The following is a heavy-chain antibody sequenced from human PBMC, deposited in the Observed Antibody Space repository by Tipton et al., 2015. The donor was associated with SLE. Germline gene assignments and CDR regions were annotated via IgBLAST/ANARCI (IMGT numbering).Heavy chain of an antibody. Sequence: TLSLTCTVSGGSISSYYWSWIRQPPGKGLEWIGYIYNSGSTNYNPSLKSRVTISVDTSKNQFSLKLSSVTPADTAEYYCARGAAAADTGAFDSWGQGTMVTVSS. D-gene: IGHD6-13*01. CDR1: GGSISSYY. CDR2: IYNSGST. J-gene: IGHJ3*02. CDR3: ARGAAAADTGAFDS. V-gene: IGHV4-59*01.